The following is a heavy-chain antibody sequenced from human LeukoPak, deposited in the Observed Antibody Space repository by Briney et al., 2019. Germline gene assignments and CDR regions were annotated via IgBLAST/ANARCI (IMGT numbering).Heavy chain of an antibody. Sequence: SETLSLTCAVYGGSFSGYYWSWIRQPPGKGLEWIGEINHSGSTNYNPSLKSRVTISVDMSKNQFSLKLSSVTAADTAVYYCARTFLSSSSSYFDYWGQGTLVTVSS. CDR2: INHSGST. CDR1: GGSFSGYY. J-gene: IGHJ4*02. CDR3: ARTFLSSSSSYFDY. D-gene: IGHD6-6*01. V-gene: IGHV4-34*01.